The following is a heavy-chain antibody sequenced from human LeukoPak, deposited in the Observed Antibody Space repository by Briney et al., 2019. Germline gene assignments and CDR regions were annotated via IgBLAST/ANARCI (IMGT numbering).Heavy chain of an antibody. CDR1: GGSISSYY. Sequence: SSETLSLTCTVSGGSISSYYWSWIRQPPGKGLEWIGYIYYSGSTNYNPSLKSRVTISVDTSKNQFSLKLSSVTAADTAVYYCARAAANSSGYYVVYWGQGTLVTVSS. D-gene: IGHD3-22*01. CDR2: IYYSGST. V-gene: IGHV4-59*01. J-gene: IGHJ4*02. CDR3: ARAAANSSGYYVVY.